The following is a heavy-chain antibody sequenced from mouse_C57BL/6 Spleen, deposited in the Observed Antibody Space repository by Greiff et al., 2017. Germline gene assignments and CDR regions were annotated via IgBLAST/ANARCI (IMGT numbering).Heavy chain of an antibody. J-gene: IGHJ4*01. Sequence: VQLQQPGAELVRPGSSVKLSCKASGYTFTSYWMHWVKQRPIQGLEWIGNIDPSDSETHYNQKFKDKATLTVDKSSSTAYMQLSSLTSEDSAVYYCARVLTGPYYAMDYGGQGTSVTVSS. D-gene: IGHD4-1*01. CDR3: ARVLTGPYYAMDY. CDR2: IDPSDSET. CDR1: GYTFTSYW. V-gene: IGHV1-52*01.